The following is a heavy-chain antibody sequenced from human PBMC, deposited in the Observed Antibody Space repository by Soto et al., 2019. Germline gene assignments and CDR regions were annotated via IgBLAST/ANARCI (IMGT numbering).Heavy chain of an antibody. CDR2: IKQDGSEE. D-gene: IGHD3-3*01. CDR3: VSSHLDSGSFGFYGIDV. Sequence: DVQLAESGGGLVQPGGSLRLSCVASGQTFNRYWMSWVRQAPGKGLEWVANIKQDGSEEYYVDSVKGRFTISRDNAKNTLSLKVNRLRGGVTAMYSCVSSHLDSGSFGFYGIDVWGQGTTVIVSS. V-gene: IGHV3-7*03. J-gene: IGHJ6*02. CDR1: GQTFNRYW.